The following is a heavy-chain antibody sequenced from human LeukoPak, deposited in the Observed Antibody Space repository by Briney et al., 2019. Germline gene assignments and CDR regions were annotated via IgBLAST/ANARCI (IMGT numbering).Heavy chain of an antibody. J-gene: IGHJ4*02. Sequence: GGSLRLSCAASGFTFSSYSMNWVRQAPGKGLEWVSVIYSGGSTYYADSVKGRFTISRDNSKNTLYLQMNSLRAEDTAVYYCARDDRGVLDYWGQGTLVTVSS. CDR3: ARDDRGVLDY. CDR2: IYSGGST. CDR1: GFTFSSYS. D-gene: IGHD3-10*01. V-gene: IGHV3-66*02.